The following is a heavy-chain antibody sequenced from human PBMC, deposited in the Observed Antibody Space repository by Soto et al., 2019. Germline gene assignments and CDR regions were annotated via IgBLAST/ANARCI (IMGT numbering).Heavy chain of an antibody. D-gene: IGHD1-1*01. V-gene: IGHV2-5*01. J-gene: IGHJ3*02. CDR2: VYWNDDK. CDR1: GVSLSTSGVG. CDR3: ARGLATLPVFAFDI. Sequence: SGPTLVNPTQTLTLTCTLSGVSLSTSGVGLGWIRQTPGKALEWLALVYWNDDKHYSPSLKSRLTITKDTSKNQAILTMTNMDPVDTATYYCARGLATLPVFAFDIWGQGTVVTVSS.